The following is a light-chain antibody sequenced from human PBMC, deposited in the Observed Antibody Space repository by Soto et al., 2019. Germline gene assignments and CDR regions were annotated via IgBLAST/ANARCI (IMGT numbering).Light chain of an antibody. CDR2: AAS. Sequence: DVQMTQSPSSVSASVGDSVTITCRASQDISTWLAWYQQKPGEAPNLLISAASDLRNGVPSRFSGDGSGTEFTLTITNLQSEDFATYFCQQYSTYPFTFGPGTKVDVK. CDR1: QDISTW. CDR3: QQYSTYPFT. J-gene: IGKJ3*01. V-gene: IGKV1-12*01.